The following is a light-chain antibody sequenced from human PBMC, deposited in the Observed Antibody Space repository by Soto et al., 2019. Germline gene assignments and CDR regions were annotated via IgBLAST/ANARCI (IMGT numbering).Light chain of an antibody. Sequence: QSVLTQPASVSGSPGQSITISCTGTCSDVGGYNFVSWYQQHPGKAPKLIIFDVSDRPSGVSHRFSASKSGNTASLTISGLQVEDEAVYYCLSYTSSTNVVFGGGTKVTVL. CDR1: CSDVGGYNF. J-gene: IGLJ2*01. CDR2: DVS. V-gene: IGLV2-14*03. CDR3: LSYTSSTNVV.